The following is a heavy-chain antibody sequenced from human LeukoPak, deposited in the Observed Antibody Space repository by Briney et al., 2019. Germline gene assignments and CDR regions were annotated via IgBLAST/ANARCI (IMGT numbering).Heavy chain of an antibody. J-gene: IGHJ4*02. D-gene: IGHD3-22*01. CDR3: ATSYDSSGCD. CDR1: GFIFSSFW. Sequence: GGSLRLSCTASGFIFSSFWMAWVRQAPGKGLEWVANIKPDGSLQFYGDSVKGRFTISRDNAKNPLYLQMNNLRAEDTALYYCATSYDSSGCDWGQGTLVTVSS. V-gene: IGHV3-7*01. CDR2: IKPDGSLQ.